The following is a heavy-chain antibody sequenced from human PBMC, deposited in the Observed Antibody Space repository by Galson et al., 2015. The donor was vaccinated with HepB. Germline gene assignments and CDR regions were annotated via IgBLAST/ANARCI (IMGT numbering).Heavy chain of an antibody. D-gene: IGHD1-26*01. V-gene: IGHV1-2*02. CDR2: INPNSGGT. CDR1: GYTFSGYY. J-gene: IGHJ6*02. Sequence: SVKVSCKASGYTFSGYYMHWVRQAPGQGLEWMGWINPNSGGTNYAQKFHGRATLTRDTSISTAYMELSRLRSDDTALYYCARVIVGATFYYYGMDVWGQGTTVTVSS. CDR3: ARVIVGATFYYYGMDV.